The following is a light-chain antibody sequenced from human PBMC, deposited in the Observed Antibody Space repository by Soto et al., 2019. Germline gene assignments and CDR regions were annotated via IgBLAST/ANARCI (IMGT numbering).Light chain of an antibody. V-gene: IGKV2-28*01. CDR2: LGS. Sequence: VITHPPRSLLITRGEPAPLSFMSSESLLHSNGYNYLDWYLQKPGQSPQLLIYLGSNRASGVPDRFSGSGSGTDFTLKISRVEAEDVGVYYCMQALQTPPITCGKGTRLEIK. J-gene: IGKJ5*01. CDR3: MQALQTPPIT. CDR1: ESLLHSNGYNY.